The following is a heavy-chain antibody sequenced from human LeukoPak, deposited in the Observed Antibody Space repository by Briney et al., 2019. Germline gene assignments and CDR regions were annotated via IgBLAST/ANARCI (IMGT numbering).Heavy chain of an antibody. D-gene: IGHD3-3*01. J-gene: IGHJ4*02. CDR2: IKQDGSEK. Sequence: GGSLRLSCAASGFTFSSYWMSWVRQAPGKGPEWVANIKQDGSEKYYVDSVKGRFTISRDNAKNSLYLQTNSLRAEDTAVYYCARPYVLRFLEWLPFDYWGQGTLVTVSS. CDR1: GFTFSSYW. V-gene: IGHV3-7*01. CDR3: ARPYVLRFLEWLPFDY.